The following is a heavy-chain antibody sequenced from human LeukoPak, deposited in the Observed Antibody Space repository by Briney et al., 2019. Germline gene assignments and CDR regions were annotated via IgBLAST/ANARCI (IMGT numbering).Heavy chain of an antibody. CDR3: ARDSPAYCSGNNCYNWYFDL. Sequence: PSETLSLTCAVYGGSFSGYYGSWIRQPPGKGLEWIGEINHSGSTNYNPSLKSRVTLSIDKSTNQFSLKLSSVTAADTAIYYCARDSPAYCSGNNCYNWYFDLWGRGILITVSS. CDR1: GGSFSGYY. J-gene: IGHJ2*01. D-gene: IGHD2-15*01. V-gene: IGHV4-34*01. CDR2: INHSGST.